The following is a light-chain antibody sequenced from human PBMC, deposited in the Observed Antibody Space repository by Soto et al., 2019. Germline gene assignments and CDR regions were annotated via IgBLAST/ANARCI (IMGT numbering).Light chain of an antibody. CDR3: QRYNSYSFA. Sequence: DIQMTQSPSTLSASVGDRVTITCRAIQSISGWLAWYQQKPWNAPKLLIHKASSLQSGVSSRFSGSGSGTEFNFTISILQPDDFATYSCQRYNSYSFAFGLGTKLAIK. J-gene: IGKJ2*01. CDR1: QSISGW. V-gene: IGKV1-5*03. CDR2: KAS.